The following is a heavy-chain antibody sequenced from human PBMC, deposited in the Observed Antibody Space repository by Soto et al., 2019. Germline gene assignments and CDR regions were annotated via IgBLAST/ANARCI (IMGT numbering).Heavy chain of an antibody. V-gene: IGHV1-18*01. D-gene: IGHD3-3*01. CDR1: GYTFTSYG. Sequence: ASVKVSCKASGYTFTSYGISWVLQAPGQGLEWMGWISAYNGNTNYAQKLQGRVTMTTDTSTSTAYMELRSLRSDDTAVYYCARVLRFLEWLPDAFDIWGQGTMVTVSS. J-gene: IGHJ3*02. CDR3: ARVLRFLEWLPDAFDI. CDR2: ISAYNGNT.